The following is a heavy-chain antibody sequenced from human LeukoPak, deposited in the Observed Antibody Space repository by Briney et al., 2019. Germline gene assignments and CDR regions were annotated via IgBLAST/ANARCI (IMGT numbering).Heavy chain of an antibody. Sequence: GESLKISCKGSGYSFTSDWISWVRQMPGKGLEWMGIIYPDDSDTRYSPSFQGQVTISAGKSISTAYLQWSSLKASDTAMYYCAIRGYSGSYSSYFQHWGQGTLVTVSS. J-gene: IGHJ1*01. CDR2: IYPDDSDT. V-gene: IGHV5-51*01. D-gene: IGHD1-26*01. CDR1: GYSFTSDW. CDR3: AIRGYSGSYSSYFQH.